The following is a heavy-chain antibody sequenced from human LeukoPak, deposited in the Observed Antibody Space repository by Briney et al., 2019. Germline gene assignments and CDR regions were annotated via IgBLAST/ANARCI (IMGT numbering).Heavy chain of an antibody. CDR1: GLTFSGYS. Sequence: PGGPLRLSCAASGLTFSGYSMNWVRQAPGKGLEWVSSISSSSSYIYYADSVKGRFTISRDNAKNSLYLQMNSLRAEDTALYYCARDLTVAGFDYWGQGTLVTVSS. CDR2: ISSSSSYI. J-gene: IGHJ4*02. V-gene: IGHV3-21*04. D-gene: IGHD6-19*01. CDR3: ARDLTVAGFDY.